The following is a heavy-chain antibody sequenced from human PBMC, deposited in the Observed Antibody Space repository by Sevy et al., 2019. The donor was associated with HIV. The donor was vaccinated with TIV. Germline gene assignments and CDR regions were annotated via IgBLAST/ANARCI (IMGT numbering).Heavy chain of an antibody. CDR1: GFIFSNAW. V-gene: IGHV3-15*01. J-gene: IGHJ4*02. D-gene: IGHD1-26*01. CDR3: GYSEYGYYYDY. Sequence: GGSLRLSCGASGFIFSNAWMSWVRQAPGKGLEWVGRIKSKADGGTPDYAAPVKGTFNISRDDSINTLYLQKNSLRTDDTAVYYCGYSEYGYYYDYWGQGTLVTVSS. CDR2: IKSKADGGTP.